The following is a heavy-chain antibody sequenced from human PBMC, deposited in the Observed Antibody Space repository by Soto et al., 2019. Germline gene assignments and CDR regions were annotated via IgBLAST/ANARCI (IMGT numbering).Heavy chain of an antibody. V-gene: IGHV1-69*02. CDR3: AGLAAAGKGGDWFDP. CDR1: GGTFSSYT. J-gene: IGHJ5*02. CDR2: IIPILGIA. D-gene: IGHD6-13*01. Sequence: QVQLVQSGAEVKKPGSSVKVSCKASGGTFSSYTISWVRQAPGQGLEWMGRIIPILGIANYAQKFQGRVTITADKSTSTAYMELSSLRSEDTAVYYCAGLAAAGKGGDWFDPWGQGTLVTVSS.